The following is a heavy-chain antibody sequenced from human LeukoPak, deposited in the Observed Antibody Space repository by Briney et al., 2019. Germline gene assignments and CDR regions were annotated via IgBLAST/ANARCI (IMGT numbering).Heavy chain of an antibody. V-gene: IGHV4-59*01. CDR2: VYYSGST. CDR1: GGSISSYY. J-gene: IGHJ2*01. Sequence: KPSETLSLTCTVSGGSISSYYWQWIRQPPGDRLEWIGCVYYSGSTDYNPSLKSRVTISVDTSKNQFSLKLTSVTAADTAVYYCARGEPRIARPGAPPFDLWGRGTLVTVSS. CDR3: ARGEPRIARPGAPPFDL. D-gene: IGHD6-13*01.